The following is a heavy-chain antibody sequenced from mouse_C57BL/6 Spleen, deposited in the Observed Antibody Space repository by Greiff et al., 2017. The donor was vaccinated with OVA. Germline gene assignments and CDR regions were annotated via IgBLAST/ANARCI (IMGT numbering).Heavy chain of an antibody. V-gene: IGHV2-6*01. CDR2: IWGVGST. CDR1: GFSLTSYG. J-gene: IGHJ4*01. Sequence: QVQLQQSGPGLVAPSQSLSITCTVSGFSLTSYGVDWVRQSPGKGLEWLGVIWGVGSTNYNSALKSRLSISKDNSKSQVFLKMNSLQTDDTAMYYCASRGSSGKNDAMDYWGQGTSVTVSS. D-gene: IGHD3-2*02. CDR3: ASRGSSGKNDAMDY.